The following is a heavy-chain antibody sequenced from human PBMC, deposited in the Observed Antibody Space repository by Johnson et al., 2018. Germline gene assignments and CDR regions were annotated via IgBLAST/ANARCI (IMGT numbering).Heavy chain of an antibody. V-gene: IGHV3-33*01. CDR1: GFTFSRFG. J-gene: IGHJ6*02. Sequence: QVQLVETGGGVVQPGRSLRLSCAASGFTFSRFGMHWVRQAPGKGLEWVAVIWYDGSNKYYADSVKGRFTISSANSKNTLYLQMNSLRAEDTAVYYCARNPDCSSTSCLGMDVWGQGTTVTVSS. D-gene: IGHD2-2*01. CDR2: IWYDGSNK. CDR3: ARNPDCSSTSCLGMDV.